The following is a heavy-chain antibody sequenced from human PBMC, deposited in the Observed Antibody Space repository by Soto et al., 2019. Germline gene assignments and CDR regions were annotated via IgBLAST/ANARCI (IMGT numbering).Heavy chain of an antibody. V-gene: IGHV4-4*07. CDR1: GASISGFY. CDR2: IYATGTT. Sequence: SETLSLTCTVSGASISGFYWSWIRKSAGKGLEWIGRIYATGTTDYNPSLKSRVMMSVDTSKKQFSLKLRSVTAADTAVYYCVRDGTKTLRDWFDPWGQGISVTVSS. D-gene: IGHD1-1*01. CDR3: VRDGTKTLRDWFDP. J-gene: IGHJ5*02.